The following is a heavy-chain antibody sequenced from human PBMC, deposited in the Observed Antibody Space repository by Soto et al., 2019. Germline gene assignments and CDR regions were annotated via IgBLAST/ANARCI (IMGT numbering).Heavy chain of an antibody. V-gene: IGHV4-30-4*01. Sequence: QVQLQESGPGLVKPSQTLSLTCTVSGGSISSGDYYWRWIRQPPWKGLEWIGYIYYSGSTHYKSTLKSRVSISLATSKTQFSLKMSSVTAADTAVYYCARKGWPDVFDIWGQGAMVTVSS. J-gene: IGHJ3*02. CDR1: GGSISSGDYY. CDR3: ARKGWPDVFDI. CDR2: IYYSGST.